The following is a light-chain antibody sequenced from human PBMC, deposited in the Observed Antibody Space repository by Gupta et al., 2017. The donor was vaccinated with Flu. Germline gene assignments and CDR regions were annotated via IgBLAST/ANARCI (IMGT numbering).Light chain of an antibody. Sequence: EIVMTQSPATLSVSPGERATLSCRASQSVSSDLAWYQQKPGQAPRLLIYGASTRATGIPARFSGSGSGTEFTLTISSLQSEDSAVYYCKQYNNWRTFGQGTKVEIK. CDR3: KQYNNWRT. CDR1: QSVSSD. V-gene: IGKV3-15*01. CDR2: GAS. J-gene: IGKJ1*01.